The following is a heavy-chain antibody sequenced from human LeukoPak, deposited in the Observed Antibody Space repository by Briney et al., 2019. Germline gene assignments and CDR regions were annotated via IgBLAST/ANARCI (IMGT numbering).Heavy chain of an antibody. Sequence: GGSLRLSCAASGFVFSNFGMTWVRQAPGKGLEWVSTTSAGGEDNHYADSVKGRFTISRDNSQNTLSLQMDSLRPEDTAVYYCAPGYSSGWSLLQYFDYWGQGTLVTVSS. V-gene: IGHV3-23*01. CDR3: APGYSSGWSLLQYFDY. J-gene: IGHJ4*02. CDR1: GFVFSNFG. CDR2: TSAGGEDN. D-gene: IGHD6-19*01.